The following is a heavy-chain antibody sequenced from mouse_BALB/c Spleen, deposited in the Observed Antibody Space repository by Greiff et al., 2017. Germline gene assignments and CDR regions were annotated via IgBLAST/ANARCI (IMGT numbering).Heavy chain of an antibody. CDR2: IWSGGST. J-gene: IGHJ4*01. V-gene: IGHV2-2*02. CDR3: ARNYYYGSSYWAMDY. D-gene: IGHD1-1*01. Sequence: QVQLKESGPGLVQPSQSLSITCTVSGFSLTSYGVHWVRQSPGKGLEWLGVIWSGGSTDYNAAFISRLSISKDNSKSQVFFKMNSLQANDTAIYYCARNYYYGSSYWAMDYWGQGTSVTVSS. CDR1: GFSLTSYG.